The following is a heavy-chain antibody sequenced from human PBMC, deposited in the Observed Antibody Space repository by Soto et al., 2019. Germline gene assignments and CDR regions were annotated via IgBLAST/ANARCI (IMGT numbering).Heavy chain of an antibody. CDR3: ARDSPDVAVATSTHFDY. J-gene: IGHJ4*02. V-gene: IGHV3-30-3*01. D-gene: IGHD5-12*01. CDR2: ISYDGSNK. Sequence: GGSLRLSCAASGFTFSSYAMHWVRQAPGKGLEWVAVISYDGSNKYYADSVKGRFTISRDNSKNTLYLQMNSLRAEDTAVYYCARDSPDVAVATSTHFDYWGQGTLVTVSS. CDR1: GFTFSSYA.